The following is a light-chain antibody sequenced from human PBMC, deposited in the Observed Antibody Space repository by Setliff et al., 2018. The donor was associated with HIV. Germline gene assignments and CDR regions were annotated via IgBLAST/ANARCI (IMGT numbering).Light chain of an antibody. V-gene: IGLV4-60*03. CDR1: SGHSRYI. CDR2: VEASGSY. Sequence: QPVLTQSSSASASPGSLVKLTCTLSSGHSRYIIAWHQQQPGKAPRHLMKVEASGSYNKGSGVPDRFSGSSSGADRHLTISNVQSEDEADYYCETWCSDTWVFGGWTKVTVL. J-gene: IGLJ3*02. CDR3: ETWCSDTWV.